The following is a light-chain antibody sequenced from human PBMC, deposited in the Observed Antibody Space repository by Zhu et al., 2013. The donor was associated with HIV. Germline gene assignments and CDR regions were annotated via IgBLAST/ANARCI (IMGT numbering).Light chain of an antibody. J-gene: IGKJ2*01. Sequence: EIVLTQSPGTLSLSPGERATLSCRASQSLSSNFLAWYQQKPGQAPRLLIYGASSRATGIPDRFSGSGSGTDFSLTINRLGPEDFAVYYCQQYGSSPYTFSQGAKLEI. CDR3: QQYGSSPYT. CDR2: GAS. CDR1: QSLSSNF. V-gene: IGKV3-20*01.